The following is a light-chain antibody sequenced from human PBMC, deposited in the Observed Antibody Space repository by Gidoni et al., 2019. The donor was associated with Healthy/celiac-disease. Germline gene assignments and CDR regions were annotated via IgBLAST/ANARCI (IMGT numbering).Light chain of an antibody. CDR1: QSVSSN. V-gene: IGKV3-15*01. J-gene: IGKJ1*01. CDR2: GAS. CDR3: PQYNNWPPWT. Sequence: EIVMTQSPATLSVSPGERATLSCRASQSVSSNLAWYQQKPGQAPRLLIYGASTRATGLPARFSGSGSGTEFPLTISSLQSEDFAVYYCPQYNNWPPWTFGQGTKVEIQ.